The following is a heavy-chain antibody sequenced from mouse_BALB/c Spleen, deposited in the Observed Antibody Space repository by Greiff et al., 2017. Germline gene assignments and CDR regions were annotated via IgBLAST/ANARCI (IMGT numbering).Heavy chain of an antibody. CDR2: IWAGGCT. CDR1: GFPFTSHG. V-gene: IGHV2-9*02. J-gene: IGHJ2*01. Sequence: QVHAKQLGPGLVAPSQSLSITRTVSGFPFTSHGVHWVRPPPGKGLGWVGKIWAGGCTNYNSAHISRLSISKDNPKSQVILKMNSLQTDDTAMYYCARGDYFDYWGQGTTLTVSS. CDR3: ARGDYFDY.